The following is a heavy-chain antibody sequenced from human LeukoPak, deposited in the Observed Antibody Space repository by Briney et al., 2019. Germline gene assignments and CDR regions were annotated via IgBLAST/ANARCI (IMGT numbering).Heavy chain of an antibody. CDR3: ARGGPYSSSSVDY. V-gene: IGHV4-34*01. CDR2: INHSGST. Sequence: SETLSLTCAVYGGSFSGYYWSWIRQPPGKGLEWIGEINHSGSTNYNPSLKSRVTISVDTSKNQFSLKLSSVTAADTAVYYCARGGPYSSSSVDYWGQGTLVTVSS. CDR1: GGSFSGYY. J-gene: IGHJ4*02. D-gene: IGHD6-6*01.